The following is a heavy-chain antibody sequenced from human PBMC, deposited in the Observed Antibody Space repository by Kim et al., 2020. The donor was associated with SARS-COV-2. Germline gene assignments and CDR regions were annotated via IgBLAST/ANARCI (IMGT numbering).Heavy chain of an antibody. D-gene: IGHD6-13*01. J-gene: IGHJ6*02. CDR1: GGSISSGGYY. V-gene: IGHV4-31*03. CDR3: AREIGSGPLIAAADDYYYGMDV. CDR2: IYYSGST. Sequence: SETLSLTCTVSGGSISSGGYYWSWIRQHPGKGLEWIGYIYYSGSTYYNPSLKSRVTISVDTSKNQFSLKLSSVTAADTAVYYCAREIGSGPLIAAADDYYYGMDVWGQGTTVTVSS.